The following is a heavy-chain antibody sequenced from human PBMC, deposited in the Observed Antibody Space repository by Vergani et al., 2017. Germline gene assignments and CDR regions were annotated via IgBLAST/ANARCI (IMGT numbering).Heavy chain of an antibody. J-gene: IGHJ4*02. CDR1: GFTFSSYS. D-gene: IGHD3-10*01. CDR2: ISSSSSYI. CDR3: ARGRFGSFDY. V-gene: IGHV3-21*01. Sequence: EVQLVESGGGLVKPGGSLRLSCAASGFTFSSYSMNWVRQAPGKGLEWVSSISSSSSYIYYADSVKGRFTISRDNAKKSLYLQMNSLRAEDTAVYYCARGRFGSFDYWGQGTLVTVSS.